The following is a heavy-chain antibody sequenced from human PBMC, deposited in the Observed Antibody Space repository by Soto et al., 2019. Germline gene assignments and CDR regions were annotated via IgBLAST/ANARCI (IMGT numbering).Heavy chain of an antibody. CDR3: ARSTGITGTTKFDP. CDR1: GFSLSNARMG. Sequence: KESGPVLVKPTETLTLTCPVSGFSLSNARMGVSWIRQPPGKALEWLAHIFSNDEKSYSTSLKSRLTISKDTSKSQVVLTMTNMDPVDTATYYCARSTGITGTTKFDPWGQGTLVTVSS. V-gene: IGHV2-26*01. CDR2: IFSNDEK. D-gene: IGHD1-7*01. J-gene: IGHJ5*02.